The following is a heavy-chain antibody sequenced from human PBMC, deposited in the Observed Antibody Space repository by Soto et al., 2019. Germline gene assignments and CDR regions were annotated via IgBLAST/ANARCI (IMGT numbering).Heavy chain of an antibody. CDR2: IRSKAYGGTT. Sequence: PGGSLRLSCTASGFTFGDYAMSWFRQAPGKGLEWVGFIRSKAYGGTTEYAASVKGRFTISRDDSKSIAYLQMNSLKTEDTAVYYCTRCHDLFCYYYGMGVWGQGTTVTVSS. V-gene: IGHV3-49*03. CDR1: GFTFGDYA. CDR3: TRCHDLFCYYYGMGV. J-gene: IGHJ6*02.